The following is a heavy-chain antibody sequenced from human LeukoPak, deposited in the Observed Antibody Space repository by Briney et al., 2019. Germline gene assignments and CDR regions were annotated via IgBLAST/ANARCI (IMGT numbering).Heavy chain of an antibody. V-gene: IGHV3-30*18. D-gene: IGHD3-9*01. Sequence: PGRSLRLSCAASGFTFSSYGMHWVRQAPGKGLEWVAVISYDGSNKYYADSVKGRFTISRDNSKNTLYLQMNSLRAEDTAVYYCAKELELRYFDWGAVDYYYYYGMDVWGQGTTVTVSS. CDR3: AKELELRYFDWGAVDYYYYYGMDV. CDR1: GFTFSSYG. J-gene: IGHJ6*02. CDR2: ISYDGSNK.